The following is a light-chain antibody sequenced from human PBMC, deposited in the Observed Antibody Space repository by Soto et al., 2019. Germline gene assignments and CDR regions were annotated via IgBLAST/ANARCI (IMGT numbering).Light chain of an antibody. Sequence: IVMSQSPDSLAVSLGERATINCKSNQSVLHRSTNNNYLAWYQQKPGQPPKLLFYWASTRQSGVPGRFSGSGSETDFTLTISSLQAEDVAVYYCQQYYNTPYTFGQGTKLEIK. CDR2: WAS. V-gene: IGKV4-1*01. J-gene: IGKJ2*01. CDR3: QQYYNTPYT. CDR1: QSVLHRSTNNNY.